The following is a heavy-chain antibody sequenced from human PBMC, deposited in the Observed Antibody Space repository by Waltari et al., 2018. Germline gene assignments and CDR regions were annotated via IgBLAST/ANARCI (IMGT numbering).Heavy chain of an antibody. CDR1: GFTFSRSR. J-gene: IGHJ4*02. D-gene: IGHD6-6*01. CDR2: IKEDGSEK. Sequence: EVQLVESGGGLVQPGGSLRLPCAASGFTFSRSRLCWVRQAPGKGLEWVANIKEDGSEKSYVDSVKGRFTISRDNAKNSLSLQMNSLRAEDTAVYYCARISSTATRDSWGRGTLVTVSS. V-gene: IGHV3-7*01. CDR3: ARISSTATRDS.